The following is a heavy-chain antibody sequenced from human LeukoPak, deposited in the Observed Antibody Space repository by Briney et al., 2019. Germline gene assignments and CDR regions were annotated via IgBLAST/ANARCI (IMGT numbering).Heavy chain of an antibody. V-gene: IGHV3-33*01. CDR1: GFTFSSYG. CDR3: ARDSQLGGWVDY. J-gene: IGHJ4*02. CDR2: IWYGGSNK. Sequence: GGSLRLSCAASGFTFSSYGMHWVRQAPGKGLEWVAVIWYGGSNKYYADSVKGRFTISRDNSKNTLYLQMNSLRAEDTAVYYCARDSQLGGWVDYWGQGTLVTVSS. D-gene: IGHD3-16*01.